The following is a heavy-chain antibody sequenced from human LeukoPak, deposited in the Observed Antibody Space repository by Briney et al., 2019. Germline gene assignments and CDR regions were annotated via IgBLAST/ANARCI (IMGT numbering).Heavy chain of an antibody. Sequence: GGSLRLSCAASGFTFSNYAMSWVRQAPGKGLEWVSTISGSGGGTYYADSVKGRFTISRDNAKNSLYLQMNSLRAEDTAVYYCARVTIFGVVIAHFDYWGQGTLVTVSS. V-gene: IGHV3-23*01. J-gene: IGHJ4*02. CDR2: ISGSGGGT. CDR1: GFTFSNYA. CDR3: ARVTIFGVVIAHFDY. D-gene: IGHD3-3*01.